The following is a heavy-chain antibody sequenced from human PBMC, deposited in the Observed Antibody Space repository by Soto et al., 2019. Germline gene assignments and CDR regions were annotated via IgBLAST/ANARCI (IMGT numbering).Heavy chain of an antibody. CDR1: GGTFSSYA. D-gene: IGHD5-18*01. CDR3: ARDGYSYSYVEYNWFDP. J-gene: IGHJ5*02. Sequence: SVKVSCKASGGTFSSYAISWVRQAPGQGLEWMGGIIPIFGTANYAQKFQGRVTITADESTSTAYMELSSLRSEDTAVYYCARDGYSYSYVEYNWFDPWGQGTLVTVSS. V-gene: IGHV1-69*13. CDR2: IIPIFGTA.